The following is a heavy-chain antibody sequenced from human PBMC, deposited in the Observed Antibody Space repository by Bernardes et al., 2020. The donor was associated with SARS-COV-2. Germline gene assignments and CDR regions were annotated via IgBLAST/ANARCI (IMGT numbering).Heavy chain of an antibody. J-gene: IGHJ5*02. CDR3: ARDSDYYDFWSGYRGWFDP. Sequence: SETLSLTCTVSGGSISSYYWSWIRQPAGKGLEWIGRIYTSGSTNYNPSLKSRVTMSVDTSKNQFSLKLSSVTAADTAVYYCARDSDYYDFWSGYRGWFDPWGQGTLVTVSS. CDR1: GGSISSYY. D-gene: IGHD3-3*01. CDR2: IYTSGST. V-gene: IGHV4-4*07.